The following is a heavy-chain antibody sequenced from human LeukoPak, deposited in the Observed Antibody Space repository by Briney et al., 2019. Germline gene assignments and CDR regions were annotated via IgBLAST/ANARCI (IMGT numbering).Heavy chain of an antibody. V-gene: IGHV3-23*01. CDR1: GFTFSSYA. Sequence: PGGSLRLSCAASGFTFSSYAMSRVRQAPGKGLEWVSAISGSGGSTYYADSVKGRFTISRDNSKNTLYLQMNSLRAEDTAVYYCARDSDDFVSAFDIWGQGTMVTVSS. D-gene: IGHD3-3*01. CDR2: ISGSGGST. CDR3: ARDSDDFVSAFDI. J-gene: IGHJ3*02.